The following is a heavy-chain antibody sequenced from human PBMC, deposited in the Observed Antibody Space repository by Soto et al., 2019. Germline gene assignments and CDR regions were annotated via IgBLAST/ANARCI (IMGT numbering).Heavy chain of an antibody. Sequence: SLRLSGADAGFTFSSNAISCVRQAPGKGLERSSDISESGGRTYYADAGKDRFTTSGGNSKNTLYLQMNSLRAEDTAVYYCAKNLGSGTSMFDYWGQGTLVTVSS. D-gene: IGHD1-26*01. CDR3: AKNLGSGTSMFDY. CDR1: GFTFSSNA. V-gene: IGHV3-23*01. J-gene: IGHJ4*02. CDR2: ISESGGRT.